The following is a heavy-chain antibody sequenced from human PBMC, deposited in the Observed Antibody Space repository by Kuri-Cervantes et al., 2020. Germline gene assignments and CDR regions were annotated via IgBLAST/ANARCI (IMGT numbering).Heavy chain of an antibody. CDR1: GYIFTSYD. J-gene: IGHJ1*01. CDR3: ARGPWTEYFQY. D-gene: IGHD5-12*01. CDR2: ISAYNGDT. Sequence: ASVKVSCKASGYIFTSYDISWVRQAPGQGLEWMGWISAYNGDTKYAQKVQGRVTMTIDTSTSTAYMELRSLISDDTAVYYCARGPWTEYFQYWGPGTLVTVSS. V-gene: IGHV1-18*01.